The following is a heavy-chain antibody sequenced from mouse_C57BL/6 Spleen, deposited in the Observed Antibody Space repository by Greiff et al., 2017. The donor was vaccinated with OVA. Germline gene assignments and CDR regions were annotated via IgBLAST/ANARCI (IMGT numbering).Heavy chain of an antibody. D-gene: IGHD2-4*01. Sequence: QVQLKESGPGLVQPSQSLSITCTVSGFSLTSYGVHWVRQSPGKGLEWLGVIWSAGSTDYNAAFISRLSISKDNSKSQVFFKRNSLQAYDTAIYYCARNGDYLPLDYWGQGTTLTVSS. CDR2: IWSAGST. J-gene: IGHJ2*01. CDR3: ARNGDYLPLDY. V-gene: IGHV2-2*01. CDR1: GFSLTSYG.